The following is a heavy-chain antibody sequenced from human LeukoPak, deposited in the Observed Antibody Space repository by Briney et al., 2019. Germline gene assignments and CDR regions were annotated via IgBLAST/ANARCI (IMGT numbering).Heavy chain of an antibody. CDR2: IWYDGSQK. CDR3: ARDRQGTPGTFDI. D-gene: IGHD1-1*01. Sequence: GGSLRLSCAASGFTFSSFSMHWVRQGPGKGLEWVAGIWYDGSQKYYADSVKGRFTISRDNSKNTLYLQMNSLRAEDTAVYYCARDRQGTPGTFDIWGQGTMVTVSP. J-gene: IGHJ3*02. CDR1: GFTFSSFS. V-gene: IGHV3-33*01.